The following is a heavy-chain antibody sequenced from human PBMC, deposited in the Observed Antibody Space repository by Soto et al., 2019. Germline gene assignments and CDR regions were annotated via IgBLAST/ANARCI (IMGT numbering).Heavy chain of an antibody. J-gene: IGHJ4*02. V-gene: IGHV3-30*03. CDR2: ISRDGGTK. CDR3: TGEVASGY. CDR1: GFTVSTYG. Sequence: QVQLVESGGVVVQPGRSLRLSCAVSGFTVSTYGMHWVRQAPGKGLEWVAVISRDGGTKYYADSVKGRFTISRDNSRNTLFLEMNSLRGDDMAVYYCTGEVASGYWGQGTLVTVSS. D-gene: IGHD2-8*02.